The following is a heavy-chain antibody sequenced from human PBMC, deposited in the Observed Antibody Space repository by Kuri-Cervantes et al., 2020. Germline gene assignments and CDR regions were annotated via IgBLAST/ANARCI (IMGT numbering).Heavy chain of an antibody. CDR2: IVVGSGNT. D-gene: IGHD3-3*01. CDR3: ARDRGRGVRFLEWLHPLYYYGMDV. J-gene: IGHJ6*02. CDR1: GFTFTSSA. V-gene: IGHV1-58*02. Sequence: GGSLRLSCKASGFTFTSSAMQWVRQARGQRLEWIGWIVVGSGNTNYAQKFQERVTITRDMSTSTAYMELSSLRSEDTAVYYCARDRGRGVRFLEWLHPLYYYGMDVWGQGTTVTVSS.